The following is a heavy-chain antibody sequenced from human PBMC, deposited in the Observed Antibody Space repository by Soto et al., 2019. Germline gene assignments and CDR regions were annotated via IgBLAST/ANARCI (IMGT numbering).Heavy chain of an antibody. D-gene: IGHD6-13*01. J-gene: IGHJ6*02. V-gene: IGHV3-23*01. Sequence: PGGSLRLSCAASGFTFSSYAMSWVRQAPGKGLEWVSAISGSGGSTYYADSVKGRFTISRDNSKNTLYLQMNSLRAEDTAVYYCAKGKQQRVPWDYYGMDVWGQGTTVTVSS. CDR2: ISGSGGST. CDR1: GFTFSSYA. CDR3: AKGKQQRVPWDYYGMDV.